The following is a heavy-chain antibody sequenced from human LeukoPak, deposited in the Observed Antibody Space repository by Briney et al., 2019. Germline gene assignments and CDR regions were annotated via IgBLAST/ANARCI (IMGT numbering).Heavy chain of an antibody. CDR3: ARVRYYDFWSGYFPPDY. Sequence: SVKVSCKASGGTFSSYTISWVRRAPGQGLEWKGRIIPILGIANYAQKFQGRVTMTRDTSTSTVYMELSSLRSEDTAVYYCARVRYYDFWSGYFPPDYWGQGTLVTVSS. CDR1: GGTFSSYT. CDR2: IIPILGIA. J-gene: IGHJ4*02. D-gene: IGHD3-3*01. V-gene: IGHV1-69*02.